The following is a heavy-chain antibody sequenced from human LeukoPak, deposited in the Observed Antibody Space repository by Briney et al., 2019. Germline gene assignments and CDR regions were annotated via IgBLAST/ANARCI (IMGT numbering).Heavy chain of an antibody. CDR1: GGSFSGYY. V-gene: IGHV4-34*01. J-gene: IGHJ5*02. Sequence: SETLSLTCAVYGGSFSGYYWSWIRQPPGKGLEWIGEINHSGSTNYNPSLESRVTISVDTSKNQFSLKLSSVTAADTAVYYCARGPRCSGGSCYSVRVDPWGQGTLVTVSS. D-gene: IGHD2-15*01. CDR2: INHSGST. CDR3: ARGPRCSGGSCYSVRVDP.